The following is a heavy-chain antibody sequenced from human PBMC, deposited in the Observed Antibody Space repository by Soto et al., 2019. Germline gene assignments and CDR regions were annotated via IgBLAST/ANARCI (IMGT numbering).Heavy chain of an antibody. V-gene: IGHV3-48*01. CDR2: ISSSSSTI. J-gene: IGHJ4*02. CDR1: GFTFSSYS. Sequence: EVQLVESGGGLVQPGGSLRLSCAASGFTFSSYSMNWVRQAPGKGLEWVSYISSSSSTIYYADSVKGRFTISRDNAKNSLYLQMNSLRAEDTAVYYCASLGYSGYAVFDYWGQGTLVTVSS. D-gene: IGHD5-12*01. CDR3: ASLGYSGYAVFDY.